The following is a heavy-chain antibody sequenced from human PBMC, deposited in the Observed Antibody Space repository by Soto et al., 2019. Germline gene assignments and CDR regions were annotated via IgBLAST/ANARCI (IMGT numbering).Heavy chain of an antibody. J-gene: IGHJ6*02. Sequence: SETLSLTCAVHGGSFSGYYWSWIRQPPGKGLEWIGEINHSGSTNYNPSLKSRVTISVDTSKNQFSLKLSSVTAADTAVYYCARVRIAARQGYYYGMDVWGQGTTVTVSS. D-gene: IGHD6-6*01. V-gene: IGHV4-34*01. CDR3: ARVRIAARQGYYYGMDV. CDR1: GGSFSGYY. CDR2: INHSGST.